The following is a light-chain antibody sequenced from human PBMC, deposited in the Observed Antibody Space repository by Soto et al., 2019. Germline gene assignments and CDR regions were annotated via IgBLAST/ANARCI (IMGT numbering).Light chain of an antibody. CDR3: SSFTSSSTYV. J-gene: IGLJ1*01. Sequence: QSALTQPPSVSGSPGQSVTISCTGTSSDVGSYNRVSWYQQPPGTAPKLMIYEVSNRPSGVPDRFSGSKSGNTASLTISGLXAEDEADYYCSSFTSSSTYVFGTGTKVTVL. CDR2: EVS. CDR1: SSDVGSYNR. V-gene: IGLV2-18*02.